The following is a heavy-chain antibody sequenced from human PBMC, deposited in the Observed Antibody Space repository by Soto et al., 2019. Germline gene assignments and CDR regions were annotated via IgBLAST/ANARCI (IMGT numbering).Heavy chain of an antibody. CDR2: MNPNSGNT. V-gene: IGHV1-8*01. D-gene: IGHD6-13*01. CDR3: AGGTNHNSSNWYTRYYYYYYGMDV. CDR1: GYTFTSYD. J-gene: IGHJ6*02. Sequence: GASVKVSCKASGYTFTSYDINWVRQATGQGLEWMGWMNPNSGNTGYAQKFQGRVTMTRNTSISTAYMELSSLRSEDTAVYYCAGGTNHNSSNWYTRYYYYYYGMDVWGQGTTVTVSS.